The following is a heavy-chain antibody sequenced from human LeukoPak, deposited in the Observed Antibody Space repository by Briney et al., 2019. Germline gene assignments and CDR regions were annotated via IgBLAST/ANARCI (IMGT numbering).Heavy chain of an antibody. Sequence: GGSLRLSCAASGFTVSTNYMSWVRQAPGKGLEGVSEIYSDGRTYYAASVKGRFSISRDNSKNTVNLQMNSLRGDDTAVYYCARELREHGVFDIWGQGTMVTVSS. D-gene: IGHD1-26*01. J-gene: IGHJ3*02. CDR2: IYSDGRT. V-gene: IGHV3-53*01. CDR3: ARELREHGVFDI. CDR1: GFTVSTNY.